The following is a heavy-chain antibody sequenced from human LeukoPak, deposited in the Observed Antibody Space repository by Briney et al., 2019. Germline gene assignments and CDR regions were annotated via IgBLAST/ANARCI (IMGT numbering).Heavy chain of an antibody. J-gene: IGHJ4*02. Sequence: PGGSLRLSCAASGFTFSSYSMNWVRQAPGKGLEWVSSISSSSSYIYYADSVKGRFTISRDNAKNSLYLQMNSLRAEDTAVYYCAGVLTIFGVVVGYWGQGTLVTVSS. CDR1: GFTFSSYS. CDR3: AGVLTIFGVVVGY. V-gene: IGHV3-21*01. D-gene: IGHD3-3*01. CDR2: ISSSSSYI.